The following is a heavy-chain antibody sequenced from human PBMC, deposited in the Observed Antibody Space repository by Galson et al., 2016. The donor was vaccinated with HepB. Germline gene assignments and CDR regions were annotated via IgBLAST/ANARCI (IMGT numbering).Heavy chain of an antibody. CDR2: IYPSDSDT. CDR3: ARQIPHYTGSGSALGFDA. Sequence: QSGAEVKKPGESLKISCKASGDTFSRYWIAWVRQMPGKGLEWVGIIYPSDSDTRYSPSFQGQVTISADKSVSTAYLQWSGLKASDTAMYYCARQIPHYTGSGSALGFDAWGQGTTVTVS. J-gene: IGHJ6*02. D-gene: IGHD3-10*01. V-gene: IGHV5-51*01. CDR1: GDTFSRYW.